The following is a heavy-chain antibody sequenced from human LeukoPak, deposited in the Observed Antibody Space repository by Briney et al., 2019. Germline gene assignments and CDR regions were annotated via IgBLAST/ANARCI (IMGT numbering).Heavy chain of an antibody. Sequence: SETLSLTCAVHGGSFSGYYWSWIRQPPGKGLEWIGEINHSGSTNYNPSLKSRVTISVDTSKNQFSLKLSSVTAADTAVYYCARRRGFFYGSGSPPGWFDPWGQGTLVTVSS. J-gene: IGHJ5*02. CDR3: ARRRGFFYGSGSPPGWFDP. D-gene: IGHD3-10*01. CDR1: GGSFSGYY. V-gene: IGHV4-34*01. CDR2: INHSGST.